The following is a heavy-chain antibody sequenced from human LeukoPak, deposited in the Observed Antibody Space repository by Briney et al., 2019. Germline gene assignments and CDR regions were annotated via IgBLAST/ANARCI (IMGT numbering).Heavy chain of an antibody. V-gene: IGHV4-30-4*01. J-gene: IGHJ3*02. CDR2: IYYSGST. D-gene: IGHD3-22*01. Sequence: PSETLSLTCTVSGGSISSGDYYWSWIRQPPGKGLEWIGYIYYSGSTYYNPSLKSRVTLSVDTSKNHFSLKLSSVTAADTAVYYCARYDSSGADAFDIWGQGTMVTVSS. CDR3: ARYDSSGADAFDI. CDR1: GGSISSGDYY.